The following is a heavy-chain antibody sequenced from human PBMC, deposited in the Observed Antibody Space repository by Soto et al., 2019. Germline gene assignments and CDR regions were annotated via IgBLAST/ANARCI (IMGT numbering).Heavy chain of an antibody. Sequence: SSETLSLTCAVSGASVSGSDWWSWVRQPPGNGLEWIGEIYHGGTTNYNPSLKSRVTLSVDKSKNQFSLKLSSVTAADTAVYYCAILHNRAGIDYWGQGTLVTVPQ. V-gene: IGHV4-4*02. CDR3: AILHNRAGIDY. D-gene: IGHD6-13*01. CDR1: GASVSGSDW. CDR2: IYHGGTT. J-gene: IGHJ4*02.